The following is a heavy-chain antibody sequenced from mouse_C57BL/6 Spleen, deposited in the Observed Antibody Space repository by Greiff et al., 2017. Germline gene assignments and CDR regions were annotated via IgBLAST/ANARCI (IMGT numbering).Heavy chain of an antibody. CDR2: IHPNSGST. D-gene: IGHD1-1*01. Sequence: QVQLKQSGAELVKPGASVKLSCKASGYTFTSYWMHWVKQRPGQGLEWIGMIHPNSGSTNYNEKFKSKATLTVDKSSSTAYMQLSSLTSEDSAVYYCAREGYGSSYAWFAYWGQGTLVTVSA. J-gene: IGHJ3*01. CDR3: AREGYGSSYAWFAY. CDR1: GYTFTSYW. V-gene: IGHV1-64*01.